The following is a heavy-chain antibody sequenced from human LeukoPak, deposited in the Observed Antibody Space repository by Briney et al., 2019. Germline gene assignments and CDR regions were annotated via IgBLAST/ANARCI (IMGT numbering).Heavy chain of an antibody. CDR3: ARDHCDDAACYPFDR. J-gene: IGHJ4*02. V-gene: IGHV4-4*07. Sequence: SETLSLTCNVSGVSFNYYYWSWIRQPAGKGLEWIGRVYLGGSTNYNPSLKSRVRMSLDKANNQFSLRLSSVTAADTATYYCARDHCDDAACYPFDRWGQGTLVTVSS. CDR1: GVSFNYYY. CDR2: VYLGGST. D-gene: IGHD2-21*01.